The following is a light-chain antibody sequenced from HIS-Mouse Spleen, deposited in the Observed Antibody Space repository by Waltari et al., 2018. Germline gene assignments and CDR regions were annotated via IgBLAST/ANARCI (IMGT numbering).Light chain of an antibody. CDR2: KAS. V-gene: IGKV1-5*03. J-gene: IGKJ1*01. Sequence: DIQMTQSPSTLSASVGDRVTITCRASQSISSWLAWYQQKPGKAPKVLIYKASSLESGVPSRFSGSGSVTEFTLTISSLQPDDFATYYCQQYNSWWTFGQGTKVEIK. CDR1: QSISSW. CDR3: QQYNSWWT.